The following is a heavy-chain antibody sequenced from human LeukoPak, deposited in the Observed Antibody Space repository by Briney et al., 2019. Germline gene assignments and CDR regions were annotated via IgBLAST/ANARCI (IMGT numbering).Heavy chain of an antibody. D-gene: IGHD3-10*01. CDR2: INHSGST. CDR1: GGSFGGYY. J-gene: IGHJ4*02. CDR3: ARREHGSGSYYGFDY. V-gene: IGHV4-34*01. Sequence: SETLSLTCAVYGGSFGGYYWSWIRQPPGKRLEWIGEINHSGSTNYNPSLKSRVTISLDTSKNQFSLKLTSVTAADTAVYYCARREHGSGSYYGFDYWGQGTLVTVSS.